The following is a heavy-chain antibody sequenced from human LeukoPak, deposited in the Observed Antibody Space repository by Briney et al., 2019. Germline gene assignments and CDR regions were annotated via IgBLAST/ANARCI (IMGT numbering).Heavy chain of an antibody. D-gene: IGHD2-2*01. V-gene: IGHV3-21*01. CDR2: ISSSSSYI. Sequence: PGGSLRLSCAASGFTFSSYSMNWVRQAPGKGLEWVSSISSSSSYIYYAGSVKGRFTISRDNAKNSLYLQMNSLRAEDTAVYYCARASTSCYDYWGQGTLVTVSS. CDR1: GFTFSSYS. J-gene: IGHJ4*02. CDR3: ARASTSCYDY.